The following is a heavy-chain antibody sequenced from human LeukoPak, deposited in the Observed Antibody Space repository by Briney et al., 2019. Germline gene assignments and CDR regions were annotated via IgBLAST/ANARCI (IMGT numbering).Heavy chain of an antibody. CDR3: ARVEKGYYDSSGYFDY. CDR2: IYYSGST. V-gene: IGHV4-30-4*01. J-gene: IGHJ4*02. D-gene: IGHD3-22*01. CDR1: GGSISSGDYY. Sequence: SQTLSLTCTVSGGSISSGDYYWSWIRQPPGKSLEWIGYIYYSGSTYYNPSLKSRVTISVDTSKNQFSLKLSSVTAADTAVYYCARVEKGYYDSSGYFDYWGQGTLVTVSS.